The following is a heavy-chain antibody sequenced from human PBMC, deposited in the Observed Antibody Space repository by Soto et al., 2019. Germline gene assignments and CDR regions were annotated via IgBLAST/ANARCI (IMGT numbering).Heavy chain of an antibody. CDR3: ARTPSSSWASYYYYGMDV. D-gene: IGHD6-13*01. Sequence: PGGSLRLSCAASGFTFSSYSMNWVRQAPGKGLEWVSSISSSSSYIYYADSVKGRFTISRDNAKNSLYLQMNSLRAEDTAVYYCARTPSSSWASYYYYGMDVWGQGTTVTVSS. V-gene: IGHV3-21*01. CDR2: ISSSSSYI. CDR1: GFTFSSYS. J-gene: IGHJ6*02.